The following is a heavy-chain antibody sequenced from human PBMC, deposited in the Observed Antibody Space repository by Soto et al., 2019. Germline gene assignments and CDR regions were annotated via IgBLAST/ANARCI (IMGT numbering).Heavy chain of an antibody. CDR3: ARDLIVATTNTPVGMDV. CDR1: GDSVSSNIAA. V-gene: IGHV6-1*01. D-gene: IGHD5-12*01. Sequence: PSQTLSLTCAISGDSVSSNIAAWNWIRQSPSRGLEWLGRTYYRSKWYNDYAVSVKSRITINPDTSKNQFSLQLNSVTPEDTAVYYCARDLIVATTNTPVGMDVWGQGTTVTVSS. J-gene: IGHJ6*02. CDR2: TYYRSKWYN.